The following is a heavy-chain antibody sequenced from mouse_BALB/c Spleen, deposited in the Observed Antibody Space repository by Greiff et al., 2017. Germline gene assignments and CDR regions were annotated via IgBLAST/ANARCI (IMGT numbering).Heavy chain of an antibody. Sequence: EVQLQQSGAELVKPGASVKLSCTASGFNIKDTYMHWVKQRPEQGLEWIGRIDPANGNTKYDPKFQGKATITADTSSNTAYLQLSSLTSEDTAVYYCARDATVVPFDYWGQGTTLTVSS. CDR2: IDPANGNT. D-gene: IGHD1-1*01. J-gene: IGHJ2*01. CDR1: GFNIKDTY. CDR3: ARDATVVPFDY. V-gene: IGHV14-3*02.